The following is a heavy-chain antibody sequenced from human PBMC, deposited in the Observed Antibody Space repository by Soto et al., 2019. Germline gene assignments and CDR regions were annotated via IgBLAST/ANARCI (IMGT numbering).Heavy chain of an antibody. J-gene: IGHJ6*02. CDR3: ARDLSILHTNYGMDV. CDR2: IYYSGST. CDR1: GGSISSGGYY. V-gene: IGHV4-31*03. D-gene: IGHD2-21*01. Sequence: NPSETLSLTCTVSGGSISSGGYYWSWIRQHPGKGLEWIGYIYYSGSTYYNPSLESRVTISVDTSKNQFSLKLSSVTAADTAVYYCARDLSILHTNYGMDVWGQGTTVTVSS.